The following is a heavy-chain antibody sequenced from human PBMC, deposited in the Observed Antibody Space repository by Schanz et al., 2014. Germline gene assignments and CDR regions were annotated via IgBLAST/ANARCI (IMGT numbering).Heavy chain of an antibody. CDR3: AKGKSEVRGIILDY. Sequence: VQLVESGGGLVKPGGSLRLSCVASGFTFSNYMSWVRQAPGKGLVWVSRIYMDGSGRDYGDSVKGRFTISRDNSRKTLYLQMRNLRADDTALYYCAKGKSEVRGIILDYWGQGTMVVVSS. CDR1: GFTFSNY. J-gene: IGHJ4*02. V-gene: IGHV3-23*03. D-gene: IGHD3-10*01. CDR2: IYMDGSGR.